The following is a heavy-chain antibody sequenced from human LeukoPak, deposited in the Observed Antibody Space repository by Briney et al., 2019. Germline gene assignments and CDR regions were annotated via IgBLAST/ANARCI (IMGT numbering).Heavy chain of an antibody. V-gene: IGHV1-18*01. CDR1: GYTFTSYG. CDR2: ISAYNGNT. Sequence: ASVKVSCKASGYTFTSYGISWVRQAPGQGLEWMGWISAYNGNTNYAQKLQGRVTVTTDTSTSTAYMELRSLRSDDTAVYSCASGGPESSSWYRGTPLYYYGMDVWGQGTTVTVSS. D-gene: IGHD6-13*01. CDR3: ASGGPESSSWYRGTPLYYYGMDV. J-gene: IGHJ6*02.